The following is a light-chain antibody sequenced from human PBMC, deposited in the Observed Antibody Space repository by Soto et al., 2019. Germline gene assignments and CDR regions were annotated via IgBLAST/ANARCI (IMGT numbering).Light chain of an antibody. Sequence: IQMTQSPSAMSASVGDRVTITCRASQGISNYLAWFQQKPGKVPKRLIYAASNLQSGVPSRFSGSGSGTHFTFTISSLQTEDIGTYYCQQYDILPITFGRGTKVDIK. CDR2: AAS. CDR1: QGISNY. V-gene: IGKV1-17*03. CDR3: QQYDILPIT. J-gene: IGKJ4*01.